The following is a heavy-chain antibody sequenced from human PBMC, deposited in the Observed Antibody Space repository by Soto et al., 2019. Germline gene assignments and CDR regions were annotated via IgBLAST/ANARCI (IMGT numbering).Heavy chain of an antibody. CDR2: IYYSGST. V-gene: IGHV4-39*01. CDR3: ASQPSGYRYYYYGMDV. Sequence: SETLSLTCTVSGGSISSSSYYWGWIRQPPGKGLEWIGSIYYSGSTYYNPSLKSRVTISVDTSKNQFSLKLSSVTAAETAVYYCASQPSGYRYYYYGMDVWGQGTTVTVSS. CDR1: GGSISSSSYY. J-gene: IGHJ6*02. D-gene: IGHD3-22*01.